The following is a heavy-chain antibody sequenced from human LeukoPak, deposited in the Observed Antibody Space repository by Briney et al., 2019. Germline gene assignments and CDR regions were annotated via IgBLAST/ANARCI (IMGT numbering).Heavy chain of an antibody. V-gene: IGHV3-30*18. J-gene: IGHJ5*02. CDR1: GFTFSSYG. D-gene: IGHD1-7*01. CDR2: ISYDGSNK. CDR3: AKDGGPIDWNYVSTNWFDP. Sequence: PGGSLRLSCAASGFTFSSYGMHWVRQAPGKGLEWVAVISYDGSNKYYADSVKGRFTISRDNSKNTLYLQMNSLRAEDTAVYYCAKDGGPIDWNYVSTNWFDPWGQGTLVTVSS.